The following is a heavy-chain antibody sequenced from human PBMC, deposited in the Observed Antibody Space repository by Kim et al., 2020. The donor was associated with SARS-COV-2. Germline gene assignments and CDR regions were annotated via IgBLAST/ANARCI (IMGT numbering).Heavy chain of an antibody. Sequence: YSPSFQGQVTISADKSISTAYLQWSSLKASDTAMYYCARRHGSGPGWFDPWGQGTLVTVSS. J-gene: IGHJ5*02. V-gene: IGHV5-51*01. CDR3: ARRHGSGPGWFDP. D-gene: IGHD3-10*01.